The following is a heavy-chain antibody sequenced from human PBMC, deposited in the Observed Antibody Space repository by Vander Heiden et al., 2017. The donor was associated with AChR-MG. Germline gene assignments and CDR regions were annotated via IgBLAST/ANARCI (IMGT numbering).Heavy chain of an antibody. Sequence: EVQLVESGGGLVQPGRSLRLSCAASGFTFDDYAMHWVRQAPGKGLEWVSGISWNSGSIGYADSVKGRFTISRDNAKNSLYLQMNSLRAEDTALYYCAKGGYDLVSGLLDYWGQGTLVTVSS. CDR3: AKGGYDLVSGLLDY. D-gene: IGHD5-12*01. V-gene: IGHV3-9*01. CDR1: GFTFDDYA. CDR2: ISWNSGSI. J-gene: IGHJ4*02.